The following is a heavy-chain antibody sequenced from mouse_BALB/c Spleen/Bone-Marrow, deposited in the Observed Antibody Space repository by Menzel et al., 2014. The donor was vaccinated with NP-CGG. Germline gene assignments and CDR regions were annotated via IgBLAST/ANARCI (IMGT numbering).Heavy chain of an antibody. Sequence: QVQPQQSGAELVRPGTSVKVSCKASGYAFTNYLIEWVKQRPGQGLEWIGVINPGSGGTNYNEKFKGKATLTADKSSSTAYMQLSSLTSDDSAVYFCARSRTGFAYWGQGTLVTVSA. CDR3: ARSRTGFAY. V-gene: IGHV1-54*03. CDR1: GYAFTNYL. CDR2: INPGSGGT. J-gene: IGHJ3*01.